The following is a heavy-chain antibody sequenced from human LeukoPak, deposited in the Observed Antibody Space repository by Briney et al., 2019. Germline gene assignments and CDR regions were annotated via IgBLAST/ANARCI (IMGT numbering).Heavy chain of an antibody. CDR1: GGSISSYY. Sequence: SETLSLTCTVSGGSISSYYWSWIRQPPGKGLEWIGYIYYSGSTNYNPSLKSRVTISVDTSKNQFSLKLSSVTAADTAVYYCARRKLWFGEFSNGWFDPWGQGTLVTVSS. V-gene: IGHV4-59*08. CDR3: ARRKLWFGEFSNGWFDP. CDR2: IYYSGST. J-gene: IGHJ5*02. D-gene: IGHD3-10*01.